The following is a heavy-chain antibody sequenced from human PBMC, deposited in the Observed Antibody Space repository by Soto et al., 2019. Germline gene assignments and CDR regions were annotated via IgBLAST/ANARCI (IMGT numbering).Heavy chain of an antibody. V-gene: IGHV1-46*01. CDR1: GYTFTSYY. D-gene: IGHD5-18*01. J-gene: IGHJ4*02. Sequence: QVQLVQSGSEVKKPGASVKVSCKASGYTFTSYYMHWVRQAPGQGLEWMGILNPSGGSTTYAQKFMGRVTMTRDTSTSTVYMELGSMKYEDTAVYYCARLSGDSHDYDSWGQGTLVTVSS. CDR2: LNPSGGST. CDR3: ARLSGDSHDYDS.